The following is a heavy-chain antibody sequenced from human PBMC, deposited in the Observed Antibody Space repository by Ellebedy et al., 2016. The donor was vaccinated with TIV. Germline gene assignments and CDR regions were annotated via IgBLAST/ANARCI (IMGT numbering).Heavy chain of an antibody. D-gene: IGHD3-9*01. J-gene: IGHJ6*02. CDR1: GYTLTELS. CDR2: FDPEDGET. CDR3: ARHYDVLTGSVMDV. V-gene: IGHV1-24*01. Sequence: ASVKVSCKVSGYTLTELSMHWVRQAPGKGLEWMGGFDPEDGETIYAQKFQGRVTMTTDTSTSTAFMELRSLRSDDTAVYYCARHYDVLTGSVMDVWGQGTTVTVSS.